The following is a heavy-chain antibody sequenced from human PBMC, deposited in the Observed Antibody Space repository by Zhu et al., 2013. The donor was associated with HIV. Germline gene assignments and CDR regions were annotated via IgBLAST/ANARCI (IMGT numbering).Heavy chain of an antibody. CDR1: GGTFSNSA. D-gene: IGHD1-1*01. V-gene: IGHV1-69*12. CDR2: IIPGYNSA. J-gene: IGHJ5*01. CDR3: ARGDDTVGPFDS. Sequence: QVQLVQSGAEVKKPGSSVKVSCKASGGTFSNSAITWVRQAPGEGLEWMGGIIPGYNSANYARKFQARVTFTADASTTTAYMEVFSLTSEDTAVYFCARGDDTVGPFDSWGQGTLVTVSS.